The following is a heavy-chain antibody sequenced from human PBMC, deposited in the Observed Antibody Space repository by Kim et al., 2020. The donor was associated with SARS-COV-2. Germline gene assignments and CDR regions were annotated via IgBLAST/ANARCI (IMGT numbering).Heavy chain of an antibody. D-gene: IGHD6-19*01. V-gene: IGHV4-59*01. Sequence: SETLSLTCTVPGGSISSYYWSWIRQPPGKGLEWIGYIYYSGSTNYNPSLKSRVTISVDTSKNQFSLKLSSVTAADTAVYYCARDSNSGWYNWFDPWGQGTLVTVSS. CDR3: ARDSNSGWYNWFDP. CDR2: IYYSGST. CDR1: GGSISSYY. J-gene: IGHJ5*02.